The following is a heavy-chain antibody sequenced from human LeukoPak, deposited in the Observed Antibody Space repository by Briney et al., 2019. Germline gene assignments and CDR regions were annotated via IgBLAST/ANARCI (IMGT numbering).Heavy chain of an antibody. CDR1: VGTFSSYT. V-gene: IGHV1-69*02. CDR3: ARGDDSSGYYHFDY. Sequence: SVKVSCKASVGTFSSYTISWVRQAPGQGLEWMGRIIPILGIANYAQKFQGRVTITADKSTSTAYMELSSLRSEDTAVYYCARGDDSSGYYHFDYWGQGTLVTVSS. J-gene: IGHJ4*02. D-gene: IGHD3-22*01. CDR2: IIPILGIA.